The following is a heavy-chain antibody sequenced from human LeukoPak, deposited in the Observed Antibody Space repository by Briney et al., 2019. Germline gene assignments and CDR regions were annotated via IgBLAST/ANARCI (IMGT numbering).Heavy chain of an antibody. CDR2: INHSGST. Sequence: SETLSLTCTVSGGYISSSNYYWVWIRQPPGKGLEWIGEINHSGSTNYNPSLKSRVTISVDTSKNQFSLKLSSVTAADTAVYYCARLTEADFDSGYVFDYWGQGTLVTVSS. V-gene: IGHV4-39*07. D-gene: IGHD3-22*01. J-gene: IGHJ4*02. CDR1: GGYISSSNYY. CDR3: ARLTEADFDSGYVFDY.